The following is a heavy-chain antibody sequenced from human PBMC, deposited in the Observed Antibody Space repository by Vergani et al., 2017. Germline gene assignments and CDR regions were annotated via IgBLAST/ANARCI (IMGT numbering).Heavy chain of an antibody. Sequence: EVQPVESGGGLVKPGGSLRLSCTTSGFTFSSAWMSWVRQAPGKGLEWVARIRPKPDGETTDYAEPVKGRFTISRDESKNRLYLQMNSLKTEDTAVFYCTAPTKWQLRYYFDSWGQGTRVTVSS. CDR3: TAPTKWQLRYYFDS. D-gene: IGHD3-9*01. J-gene: IGHJ4*02. CDR2: IRPKPDGETT. CDR1: GFTFSSAW. V-gene: IGHV3-15*01.